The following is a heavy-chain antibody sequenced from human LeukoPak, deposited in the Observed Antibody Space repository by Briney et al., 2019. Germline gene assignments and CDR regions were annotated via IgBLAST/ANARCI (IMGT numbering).Heavy chain of an antibody. CDR1: GGSFSGYY. Sequence: SETLSLTCAVYGGSFSGYYWSWIRQPPGKGLEWIGEINHSGSTNYNPSLKSRVTISVDTSKNQFSLKLSSVTAADTAVYYCARPMVYAITVDYWGQGTLVTVSS. D-gene: IGHD2-8*01. CDR2: INHSGST. CDR3: ARPMVYAITVDY. J-gene: IGHJ4*02. V-gene: IGHV4-34*01.